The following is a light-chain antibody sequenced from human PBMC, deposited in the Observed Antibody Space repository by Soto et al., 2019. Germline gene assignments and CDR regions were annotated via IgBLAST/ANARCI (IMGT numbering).Light chain of an antibody. J-gene: IGKJ2*01. V-gene: IGKV3-11*01. Sequence: EIVLTQSPATLSLSPGERATLSCRASQTVNGYLAWYQHKLGQAPRLLIYDASNRATGVPARFSGSGSGTDFTLTISSLEPEDVAVYYCQQYYTTPYTFGQGTKLEIK. CDR2: DAS. CDR1: QTVNGY. CDR3: QQYYTTPYT.